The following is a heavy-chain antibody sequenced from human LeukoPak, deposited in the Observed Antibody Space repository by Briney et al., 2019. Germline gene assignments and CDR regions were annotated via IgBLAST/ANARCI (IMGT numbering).Heavy chain of an antibody. Sequence: GASVKVSCKASGGTFSSYYMHWVRQAPGQGLEWMGWISAYNGNTNYAQKLQGRVTMTTDTSTSTAYMELRSLRSDDTAVYYCATAPRGAAAEEWNWFDPWGQGTLVTVSS. CDR1: GGTFSSYY. CDR3: ATAPRGAAAEEWNWFDP. J-gene: IGHJ5*02. V-gene: IGHV1-18*04. D-gene: IGHD6-13*01. CDR2: ISAYNGNT.